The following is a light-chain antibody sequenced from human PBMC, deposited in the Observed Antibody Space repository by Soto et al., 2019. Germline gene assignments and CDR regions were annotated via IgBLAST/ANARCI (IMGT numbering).Light chain of an antibody. CDR1: QSVSGN. CDR3: QPYNNWPPWT. Sequence: EIVMTQSPATLSVSPGERATLTCRASQSVSGNLAWYQQKLGQAPRLLIYGASTRATGIPARFSGSGSGTEFTLTISSLQSEDFAVYYCQPYNNWPPWTFGQGTKVEIK. CDR2: GAS. V-gene: IGKV3-15*01. J-gene: IGKJ1*01.